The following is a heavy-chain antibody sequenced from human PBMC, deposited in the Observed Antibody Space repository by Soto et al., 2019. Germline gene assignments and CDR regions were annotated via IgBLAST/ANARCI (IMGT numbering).Heavy chain of an antibody. Sequence: PGGSLRLSCAASGFTFSNAWMNWVRQAPGKGLEWVGRIKSKTDGGTTDYAAPVKGRFTISRDDSKNTLYLHMNSMKTEDTAVYYCTTDPGKRVAAYYYYYYGMDVWGQGTTVTVSS. CDR3: TTDPGKRVAAYYYYYYGMDV. V-gene: IGHV3-15*07. CDR2: IKSKTDGGTT. CDR1: GFTFSNAW. D-gene: IGHD3-10*01. J-gene: IGHJ6*02.